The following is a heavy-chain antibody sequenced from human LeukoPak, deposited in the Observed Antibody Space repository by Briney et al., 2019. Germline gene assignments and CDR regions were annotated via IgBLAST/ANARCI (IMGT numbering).Heavy chain of an antibody. J-gene: IGHJ6*02. Sequence: ASVKVSCKPSLYTFTSYDINRVRQVTGQGLEWMGWMNPNSGNTGYAQKFQGRVTMTTDTSTSTAYMELRSLRSDDTAVYYCARAYYDSSGYQDDYYYYYGMDVWGQGTTVTVSS. CDR1: LYTFTSYD. V-gene: IGHV1-8*01. D-gene: IGHD3-22*01. CDR2: MNPNSGNT. CDR3: ARAYYDSSGYQDDYYYYYGMDV.